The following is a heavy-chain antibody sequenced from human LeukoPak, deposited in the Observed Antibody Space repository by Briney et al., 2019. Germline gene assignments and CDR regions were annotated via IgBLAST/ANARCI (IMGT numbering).Heavy chain of an antibody. Sequence: GGSLRLSCAASGFTFSNAWMSWVRQAPGKGLEWVGRIKSKTDGGTTDYAAPVKGRFTISRDDSKNTLYLQMNSLKTEDTAVYYCTRGFSMIVVVMVLWGQGTLVTVSS. V-gene: IGHV3-15*01. J-gene: IGHJ4*02. CDR2: IKSKTDGGTT. CDR1: GFTFSNAW. CDR3: TRGFSMIVVVMVL. D-gene: IGHD3-22*01.